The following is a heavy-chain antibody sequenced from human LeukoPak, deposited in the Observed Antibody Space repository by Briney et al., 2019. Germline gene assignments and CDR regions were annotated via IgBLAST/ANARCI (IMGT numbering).Heavy chain of an antibody. CDR3: ARENDSSGYSFDY. CDR2: ISSSSSYI. D-gene: IGHD3-22*01. Sequence: GGSLRLSCAASGFTFSSYSMNWVRQAPGKGLEWVSSISSSSSYIYYADSVKGRFTISRDNAKNPLYLQMNSLRAEDTAVYYRARENDSSGYSFDYWGQGTLVTVSS. J-gene: IGHJ4*02. V-gene: IGHV3-21*01. CDR1: GFTFSSYS.